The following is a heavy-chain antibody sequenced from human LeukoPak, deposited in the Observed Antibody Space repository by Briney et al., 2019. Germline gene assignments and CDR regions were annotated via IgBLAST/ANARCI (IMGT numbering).Heavy chain of an antibody. V-gene: IGHV3-30-3*01. CDR3: ARDFGGPAAINAFDI. CDR1: GFTFSSYA. D-gene: IGHD2-2*02. Sequence: PGRSLRLSCAASGFTFSSYAMHWVRQAPGKGLEWVAVISYDGSNKYYADSVKGRFTISRDNSKNTLYLQMSSLRAEDTAVYYCARDFGGPAAINAFDIWGQGTMVTVSS. J-gene: IGHJ3*02. CDR2: ISYDGSNK.